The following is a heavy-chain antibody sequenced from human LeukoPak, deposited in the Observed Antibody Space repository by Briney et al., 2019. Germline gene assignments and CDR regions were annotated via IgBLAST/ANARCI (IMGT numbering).Heavy chain of an antibody. J-gene: IGHJ4*02. CDR1: GGSISSSSYY. D-gene: IGHD4-17*01. CDR2: MYYSGST. V-gene: IGHV4-39*07. Sequence: PSETLSLTCTVSGGSISSSSYYWGWIRQPPGKGLEWIGSMYYSGSTYYNPSLKSRVTISVDTSKNQFSLKLSSVTAADTAVYYCAATVTRRDYFDYWGQGTLVTVSS. CDR3: AATVTRRDYFDY.